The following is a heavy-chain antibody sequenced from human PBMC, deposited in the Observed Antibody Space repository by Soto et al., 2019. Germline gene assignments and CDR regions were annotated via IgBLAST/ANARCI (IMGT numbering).Heavy chain of an antibody. CDR3: ARSSGWLHDY. CDR2: IKQDGSER. CDR1: GFSLSGYW. V-gene: IGHV3-7*01. J-gene: IGHJ4*02. Sequence: GWSLRLSCAASGFSLSGYWMNWVRQAPGRGLEWVAIIKQDGSERYYVDSVKGRFTISRDNAKNSLYLQMSSLRVEDTALYYCARSSGWLHDYWGQGTLVTVSS. D-gene: IGHD6-19*01.